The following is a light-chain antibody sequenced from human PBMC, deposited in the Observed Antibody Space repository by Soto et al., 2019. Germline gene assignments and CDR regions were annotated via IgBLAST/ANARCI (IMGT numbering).Light chain of an antibody. V-gene: IGLV3-1*01. CDR2: QDS. CDR3: QAWDSSIYV. J-gene: IGLJ1*01. Sequence: SYELTQPPSVSVSPGQTVSITCSGDKLGDKYACWYQQKPGQSPVLVIYQDSKRPSGIPERFSGSNSGNTATLTISGTQAMDEADYYCQAWDSSIYVFGTGIKLTVL. CDR1: KLGDKY.